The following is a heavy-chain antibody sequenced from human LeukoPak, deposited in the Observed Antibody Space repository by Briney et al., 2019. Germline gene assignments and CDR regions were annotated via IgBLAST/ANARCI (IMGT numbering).Heavy chain of an antibody. V-gene: IGHV3-21*01. CDR1: GFTFSSYS. J-gene: IGHJ4*02. CDR2: ISSSSSYI. Sequence: GGSLRLSCAASGFTFSSYSMNWVRQAPGKGLKWVSCISSSSSYIYYADSVKGRLTISRDNAKNSLYLQMNSLIAEDTAMYYCARIRSAYSYGYDPFDYWGQGTLVTVSS. CDR3: ARIRSAYSYGYDPFDY. D-gene: IGHD5-18*01.